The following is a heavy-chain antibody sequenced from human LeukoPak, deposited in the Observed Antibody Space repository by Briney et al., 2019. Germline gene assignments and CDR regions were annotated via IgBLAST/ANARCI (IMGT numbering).Heavy chain of an antibody. D-gene: IGHD1-14*01. CDR1: GGSISSYY. CDR2: IYYSGRT. CDR3: ARDGNPWNLDV. Sequence: PSETLSLTCTVSGGSISSYYWTWIRQPPGKALEWIGYIYYSGRTSYNPSLKSRVTMSVDTSKNQFSLKLSSVTAADTAVYYCARDGNPWNLDVWGRGTLVAVSS. V-gene: IGHV4-59*01. J-gene: IGHJ2*01.